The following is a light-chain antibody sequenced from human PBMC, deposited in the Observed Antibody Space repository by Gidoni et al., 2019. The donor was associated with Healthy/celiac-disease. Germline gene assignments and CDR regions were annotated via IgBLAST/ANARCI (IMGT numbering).Light chain of an antibody. CDR1: QGISSY. CDR3: QQYYSYPLT. Sequence: AIRITQSPSSLSASTGDRVTITCRASQGISSYLAWYQQKPGKAPKLLIYAASTWQSGVPARFSGSGSGTDFTLTISCLQSEDFATYYCQQYYSYPLTFGQGTKVEIK. J-gene: IGKJ1*01. V-gene: IGKV1-8*01. CDR2: AAS.